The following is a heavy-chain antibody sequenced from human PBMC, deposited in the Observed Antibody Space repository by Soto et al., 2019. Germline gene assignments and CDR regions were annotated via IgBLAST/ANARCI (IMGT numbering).Heavy chain of an antibody. J-gene: IGHJ4*02. Sequence: QVQLQESGPGLVKPSQTLSLTCTVSGGSINSGGYYWSWIRQHPGKGLEWIGYIYDSGNTYYSPSLKSRPSISVDTSKNQFSRRLTSVTAADTAVYYCARGGAGEPPHWGQGTLVIVSS. D-gene: IGHD3-10*01. V-gene: IGHV4-31*03. CDR3: ARGGAGEPPH. CDR1: GGSINSGGYY. CDR2: IYDSGNT.